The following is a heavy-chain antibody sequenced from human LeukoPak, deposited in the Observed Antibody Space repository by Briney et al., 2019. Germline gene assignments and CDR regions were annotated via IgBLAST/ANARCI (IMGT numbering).Heavy chain of an antibody. V-gene: IGHV3-23*01. J-gene: IGHJ6*02. CDR3: ASRDKGYYYGMDV. CDR1: GLTFSSYA. Sequence: PGGSLRLSCAASGLTFSSYAMSWVRQAPGKGLEWVSSISGSGGSTYYADSVKGRFTISRDNSKSTLYLQMNSLRAEDTAVYYCASRDKGYYYGMDVWGQGTTVTVSS. CDR2: ISGSGGST. D-gene: IGHD5-24*01.